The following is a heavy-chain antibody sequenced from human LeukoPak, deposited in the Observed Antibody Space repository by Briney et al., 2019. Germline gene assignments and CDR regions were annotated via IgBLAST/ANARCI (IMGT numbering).Heavy chain of an antibody. V-gene: IGHV1-2*02. J-gene: IGHJ4*02. CDR1: GYTFTGYY. CDR3: ARWGIISGQINDY. Sequence: PRASVKVSCKASGYTFTGYYMHWVRQAPGQGLEWMGWINPNSGGTNYAQKFQGRVTMTRDTSISTAYMELSRLRSDDTAVYYCARWGIISGQINDYWGQGTLVTVSS. D-gene: IGHD1-14*01. CDR2: INPNSGGT.